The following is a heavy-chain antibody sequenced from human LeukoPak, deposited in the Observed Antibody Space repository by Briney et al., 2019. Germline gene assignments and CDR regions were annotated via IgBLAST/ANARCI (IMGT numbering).Heavy chain of an antibody. Sequence: GGSLRLTCAASGFTFSSFSMNWVRQAPGKGLEWISYISNSGSDISYADSVKGRFTISRANAKNSLYLQMNSLRDEDTAVYYCARLTYGYWGQGTLVSVSS. CDR2: ISNSGSDI. J-gene: IGHJ4*02. CDR3: ARLTYGY. D-gene: IGHD4-17*01. V-gene: IGHV3-48*02. CDR1: GFTFSSFS.